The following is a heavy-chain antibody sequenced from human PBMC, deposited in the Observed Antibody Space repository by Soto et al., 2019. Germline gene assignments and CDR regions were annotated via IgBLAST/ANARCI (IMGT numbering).Heavy chain of an antibody. J-gene: IGHJ4*02. CDR2: IGTAGDT. V-gene: IGHV3-13*01. CDR1: GFTFSSYD. D-gene: IGHD6-6*01. Sequence: GGSLRLSCAASGFTFSSYDMHWVRQATGKGLEWVSAIGTAGDTYYPGSVKGRFTISRENAKNSLYLQMNSLRAGDTAVYYCARGSPYSSSIGIDYWGQGTLVTVSS. CDR3: ARGSPYSSSIGIDY.